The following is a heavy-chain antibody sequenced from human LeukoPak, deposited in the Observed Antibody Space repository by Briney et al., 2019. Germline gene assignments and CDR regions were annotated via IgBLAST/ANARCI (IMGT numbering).Heavy chain of an antibody. CDR2: ITASSTAI. V-gene: IGHV3-21*01. CDR3: AKDSAFYYIDV. D-gene: IGHD3-10*01. CDR1: GFTFNTYT. Sequence: PGGSLRLSCAASGFTFNTYTMNWVRQAPGKGLEWVSSITASSTAIYSAESVKGRFTISRDNAKNFLYLQMNSLRAEDTAVYYCAKDSAFYYIDVWGKGTTVIISS. J-gene: IGHJ6*03.